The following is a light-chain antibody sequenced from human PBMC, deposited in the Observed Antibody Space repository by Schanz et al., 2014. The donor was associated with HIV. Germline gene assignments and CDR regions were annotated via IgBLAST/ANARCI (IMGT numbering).Light chain of an antibody. J-gene: IGKJ3*01. Sequence: EIVLTQSPGTLSLSPGERATLSCRASQSFRSNYLAWYQHKSGQAPKLLIYGASSRVTGIPDRFSGSGSGTDFTLTISRLEPEDFAVYFCQLYGSSPLFTFGPGTKVEI. CDR3: QLYGSSPLFT. CDR1: QSFRSNY. V-gene: IGKV3-20*01. CDR2: GAS.